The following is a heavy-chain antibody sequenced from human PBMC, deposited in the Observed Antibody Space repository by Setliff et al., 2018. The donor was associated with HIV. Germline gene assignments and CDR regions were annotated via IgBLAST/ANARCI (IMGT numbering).Heavy chain of an antibody. D-gene: IGHD2-8*01. CDR1: GGSISNYY. CDR2: IHSSGST. Sequence: SETLSLTCTVSGGSISNYYWSWVRQPPGKGLEWIGYIHSSGSTNCNPSLKSRVTISIDASNNQFSLKLTSVTAAETAVYYCARYYCPTGECYGFDIWGQGTRVTVSS. V-gene: IGHV4-4*09. J-gene: IGHJ3*02. CDR3: ARYYCPTGECYGFDI.